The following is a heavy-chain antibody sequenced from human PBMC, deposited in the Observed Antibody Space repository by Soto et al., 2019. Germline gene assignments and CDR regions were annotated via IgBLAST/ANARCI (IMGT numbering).Heavy chain of an antibody. CDR1: GFTFNSLS. J-gene: IGHJ4*02. D-gene: IGHD2-21*02. V-gene: IGHV3-30*04. Sequence: QVQLVESGGGMVQPGTSLRLSCAASGFTFNSLSLHWVRQRPDKGLEWVAVISNDGRVTFYVDFVKGRFTVSSDNSKNTIAPQVTRLRAEYTAVNYFAREPYGDSQYFDYWGQGTLVTVSS. CDR3: AREPYGDSQYFDY. CDR2: ISNDGRVT.